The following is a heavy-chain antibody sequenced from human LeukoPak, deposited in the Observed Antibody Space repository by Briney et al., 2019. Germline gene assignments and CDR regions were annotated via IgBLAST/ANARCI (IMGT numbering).Heavy chain of an antibody. Sequence: GGSLRLSCAASGFTFSSYAMSWVRQAPGKGLEWVSAISGSGGSTYYADSVKGRSTISRDNSKNTLYLQTNSLRAEDTAVYYCAKENYDSSGYYFDYWGQGTLVTVSS. V-gene: IGHV3-23*01. CDR2: ISGSGGST. CDR3: AKENYDSSGYYFDY. J-gene: IGHJ4*02. CDR1: GFTFSSYA. D-gene: IGHD3-22*01.